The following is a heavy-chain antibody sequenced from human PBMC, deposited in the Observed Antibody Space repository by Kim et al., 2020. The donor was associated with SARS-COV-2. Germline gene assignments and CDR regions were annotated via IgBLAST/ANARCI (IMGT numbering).Heavy chain of an antibody. Sequence: GGSLRLSCAASGFTFSSYAMSWVRQAPGKGLEWVSAISGSGGSTYYADSVKGRVTISRDNSKNTLYLQMNSLRAEDTAVYYCAKDRGYSYGYYYYYGMDVWGQGTTVTVSS. J-gene: IGHJ6*02. D-gene: IGHD5-18*01. CDR1: GFTFSSYA. CDR3: AKDRGYSYGYYYYYGMDV. V-gene: IGHV3-23*01. CDR2: ISGSGGST.